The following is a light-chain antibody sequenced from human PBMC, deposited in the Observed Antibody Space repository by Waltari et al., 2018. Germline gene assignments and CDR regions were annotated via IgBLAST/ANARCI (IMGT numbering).Light chain of an antibody. Sequence: QSALTQPASVSGSPGQSITISCSGSRSDVGDYNHVSWYQQHPGKAPKLLIYDVSKRHSGASNRFSGSKSGNTASLTLSGLQAEDEADYYCSSFTSKRTVVFGGGTKVTVL. J-gene: IGLJ3*02. CDR1: RSDVGDYNH. V-gene: IGLV2-14*03. CDR3: SSFTSKRTVV. CDR2: DVS.